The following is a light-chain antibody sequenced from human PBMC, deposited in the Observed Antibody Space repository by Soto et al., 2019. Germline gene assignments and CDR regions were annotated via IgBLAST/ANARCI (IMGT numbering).Light chain of an antibody. CDR2: KTS. J-gene: IGLJ1*01. CDR3: QSYDSTMSARYV. V-gene: IGLV1-47*01. Sequence: QSVLTQPPSASGTPGQRVTISCSGGYYNIGKNLVYWYQQRPGTAPELLIYKTSQRPSAVPDRFSASNSGSSASLAISGLQAEDEGDYYCQSYDSTMSARYVFGTGTKLTVL. CDR1: YYNIGKNL.